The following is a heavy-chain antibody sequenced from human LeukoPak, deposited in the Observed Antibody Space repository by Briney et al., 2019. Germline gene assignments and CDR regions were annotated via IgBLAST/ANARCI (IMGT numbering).Heavy chain of an antibody. CDR3: ARDVSGYDPDTRFDY. Sequence: SVKVSCKASGGTFSSYAISWVRQAPGQGLEWMGRIIPIFGTANYAQKFQGRVTTTTDESTSTAYMELSSLRSEDTAVYYCARDVSGYDPDTRFDYWGQGTLVTVSS. CDR1: GGTFSSYA. D-gene: IGHD5-12*01. CDR2: IIPIFGTA. V-gene: IGHV1-69*05. J-gene: IGHJ4*02.